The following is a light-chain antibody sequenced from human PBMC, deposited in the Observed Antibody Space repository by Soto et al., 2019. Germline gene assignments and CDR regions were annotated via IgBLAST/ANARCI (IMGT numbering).Light chain of an antibody. Sequence: EIVMTRSPATLSVSPGERATVSCRASQSVGNNLAWYQQKPGQAPRLLIYGASTRAPGIPGRFSGSGSGTEFTLTIRGLQSEDFAVYYCQQYNNWPPITFGGGTKVEIK. CDR1: QSVGNN. CDR3: QQYNNWPPIT. CDR2: GAS. V-gene: IGKV3-15*01. J-gene: IGKJ4*01.